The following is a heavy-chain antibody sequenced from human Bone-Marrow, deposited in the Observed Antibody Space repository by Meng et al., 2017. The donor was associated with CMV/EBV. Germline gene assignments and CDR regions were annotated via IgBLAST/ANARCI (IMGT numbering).Heavy chain of an antibody. D-gene: IGHD2-15*01. Sequence: SVKVSCKASGGTFSSYTISWVRQAPGQGLEWMGRIIPILGIANYAQKFQGRVTITADKSTSTAYMGLSSLRSEDTAVHYCARDCSGGSCNSPHWGQGKLVHVYS. J-gene: IGHJ4*02. CDR3: ARDCSGGSCNSPH. V-gene: IGHV1-69*04. CDR1: GGTFSSYT. CDR2: IIPILGIA.